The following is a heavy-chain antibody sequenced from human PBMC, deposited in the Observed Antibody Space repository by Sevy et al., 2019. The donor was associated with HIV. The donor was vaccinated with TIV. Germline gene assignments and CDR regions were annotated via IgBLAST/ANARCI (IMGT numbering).Heavy chain of an antibody. CDR2: TSYSGGNT. D-gene: IGHD4-4*01. CDR3: AKRGESSNWYTHAFDI. Sequence: GGSLRLSCAASGFTISKYAMSWVRQAPGKGLEWVSSTSYSGGNTNYADSVKGRFTISRDNSKNTVHLQMNSLRVEDTAVYFCAKRGESSNWYTHAFDIWGQGTMVTVSS. V-gene: IGHV3-23*01. CDR1: GFTISKYA. J-gene: IGHJ3*02.